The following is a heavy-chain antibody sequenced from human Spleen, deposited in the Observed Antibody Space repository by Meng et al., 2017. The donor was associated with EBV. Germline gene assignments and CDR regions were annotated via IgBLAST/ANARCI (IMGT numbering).Heavy chain of an antibody. CDR3: ARAGYHRPASEY. CDR2: IHHSGGT. D-gene: IGHD2-15*01. V-gene: IGHV4-4*02. J-gene: IGHJ4*02. Sequence: VALRVSGPGLVRPSGTLTLTCAVSRGFITSGAWWSWVRQSPGKGLEWIGEIHHSGGTSYNPSLKSRVTISLDMSKDQFSLRLSSVTAADTAVYYCARAGYHRPASEYWGQGTLVTVSS. CDR1: RGFITSGAW.